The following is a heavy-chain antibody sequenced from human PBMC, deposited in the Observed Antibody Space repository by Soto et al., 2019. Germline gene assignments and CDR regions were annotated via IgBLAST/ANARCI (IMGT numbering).Heavy chain of an antibody. Sequence: LRLSCAASGFTFSDYYMSWIRQAPGKGLEWVSYISSSGSTIYYADSVKGRFTISRDNAKNSLYLQMNSLRAEDTAVYYCARVKYSASLYYFDYWGQGTLVTVSA. D-gene: IGHD6-25*01. CDR1: GFTFSDYY. CDR3: ARVKYSASLYYFDY. J-gene: IGHJ4*02. V-gene: IGHV3-11*01. CDR2: ISSSGSTI.